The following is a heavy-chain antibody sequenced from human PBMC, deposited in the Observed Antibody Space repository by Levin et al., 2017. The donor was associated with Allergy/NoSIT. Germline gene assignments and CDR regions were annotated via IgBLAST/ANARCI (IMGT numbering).Heavy chain of an antibody. J-gene: IGHJ3*01. V-gene: IGHV3-23*01. CDR2: ITGGGFNT. CDR3: AKKQGGTSGFSFDV. CDR1: GFTISEYA. D-gene: IGHD1/OR15-1a*01. Sequence: GESLKISCAVSGFTISEYAMAWVRQAPGKGLEWVSVITGGGFNTYYGDSVKGRFTVSRDDSKDTLYLELNSLGGEDTAVYYCAKKQGGTSGFSFDVWGQGTMVTVSS.